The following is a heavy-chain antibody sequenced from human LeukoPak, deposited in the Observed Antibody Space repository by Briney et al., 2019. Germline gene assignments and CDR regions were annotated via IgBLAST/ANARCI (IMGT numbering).Heavy chain of an antibody. D-gene: IGHD5-18*01. V-gene: IGHV4-39*01. Sequence: SETLSLTCTVSGGSISSSSYYWGWIRQPPGKGLEWIGSIYYSGSTYYNPSLKSRVTISVDTSKNQFSLKLSSVTAADTAVYYCARLGYSYGYRPPYFDYRGQGTLVTVSS. CDR2: IYYSGST. J-gene: IGHJ4*02. CDR1: GGSISSSSYY. CDR3: ARLGYSYGYRPPYFDY.